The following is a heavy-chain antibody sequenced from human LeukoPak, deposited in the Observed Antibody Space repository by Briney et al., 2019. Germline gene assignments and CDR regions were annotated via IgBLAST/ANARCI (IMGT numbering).Heavy chain of an antibody. CDR2: INSDGSTT. J-gene: IGHJ4*02. Sequence: GGSLGLSCAASGFTFISYWMHWVRQAPGKGLVWVSRINSDGSTTSYAASVKGRFTISRDTAKNTPYLQMNSLRAEDTAVYYCARGHHYYDSSAYYYWGQGTLVTVSS. V-gene: IGHV3-74*01. CDR3: ARGHHYYDSSAYYY. D-gene: IGHD3-22*01. CDR1: GFTFISYW.